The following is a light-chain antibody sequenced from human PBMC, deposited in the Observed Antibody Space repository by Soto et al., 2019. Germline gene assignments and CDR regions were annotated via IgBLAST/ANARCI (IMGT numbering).Light chain of an antibody. J-gene: IGKJ1*01. CDR3: QQSYINTWT. CDR2: AAS. V-gene: IGKV1-39*01. Sequence: DIQVTHSPPTLSASVVDRVTITFRASQSISSYLNWYQQNPGKPPKLLIYAASTLQSGVPSRFSGSGSGTDFTLTISSLQPEDFATYYCQQSYINTWTFGQGTKV. CDR1: QSISSY.